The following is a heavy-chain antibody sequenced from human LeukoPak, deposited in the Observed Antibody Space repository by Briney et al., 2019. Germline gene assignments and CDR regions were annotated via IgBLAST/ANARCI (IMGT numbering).Heavy chain of an antibody. CDR2: IKSKPDGGTT. V-gene: IGHV3-15*01. J-gene: IGHJ4*02. D-gene: IGHD2/OR15-2a*01. CDR1: GFSFNNVW. CDR3: TSLGATGFYAFDY. Sequence: GGSLRLSCAASGFSFNNVWMSCVRQAPGKGLEWVGHIKSKPDGGTTECAAPVKGRFTISRDDSKNTLYLQMNSLRTEDTAVYYCTSLGATGFYAFDYWGQGTLVTVSS.